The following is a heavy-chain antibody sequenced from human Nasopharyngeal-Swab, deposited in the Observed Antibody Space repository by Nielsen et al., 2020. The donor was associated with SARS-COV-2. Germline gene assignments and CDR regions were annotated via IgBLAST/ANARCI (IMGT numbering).Heavy chain of an antibody. CDR1: GYSISSGYY. CDR2: IYNTGST. J-gene: IGHJ3*02. CDR3: ARAAWPRGDFDI. V-gene: IGHV4-38-2*02. D-gene: IGHD2-21*01. Sequence: SHTLSLTCTVSGYSISSGYYWACIRQPPGKVLEWIGSIYNTGSTYYNPSLNSRVTISVDTPKNQFSLKLNSVTAADTAVFYCARAAWPRGDFDIWGQGAMVTVSS.